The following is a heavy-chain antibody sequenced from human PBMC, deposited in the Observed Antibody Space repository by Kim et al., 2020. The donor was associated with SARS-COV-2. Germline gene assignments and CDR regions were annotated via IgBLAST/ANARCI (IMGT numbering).Heavy chain of an antibody. CDR1: GYSFTSYW. J-gene: IGHJ4*02. Sequence: GASLKISCKGSGYSFTSYWISWVRQMPGKGLEWMGRIDPSDSYTNYSPSFQGHVTISADKSISTAYLQWSSLKASDTAMYYCARHSPSTTELDYWGQGTLVTVSS. CDR2: IDPSDSYT. CDR3: ARHSPSTTELDY. V-gene: IGHV5-10-1*01. D-gene: IGHD1-1*01.